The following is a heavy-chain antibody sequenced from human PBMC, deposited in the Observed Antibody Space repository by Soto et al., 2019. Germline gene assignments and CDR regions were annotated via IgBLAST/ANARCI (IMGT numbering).Heavy chain of an antibody. D-gene: IGHD3-3*01. CDR1: GFNFRDFW. V-gene: IGHV3-7*03. CDR2: IKQDGSEK. CDR3: ARRNFGLWTDY. J-gene: IGHJ4*01. Sequence: MRLSCAVCGFNFRDFWMGWVRQAPGKGLEWVGNIKQDGSEKYYVDSVKGRFTVSRDNAKNSLYLQMNSLRAEDTAMYYCARRNFGLWTDYWGPGTLVTDS.